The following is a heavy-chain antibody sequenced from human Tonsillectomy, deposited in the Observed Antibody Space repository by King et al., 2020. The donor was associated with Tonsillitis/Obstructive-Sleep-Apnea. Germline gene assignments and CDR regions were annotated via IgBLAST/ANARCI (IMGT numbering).Heavy chain of an antibody. CDR1: GLTFSSYS. D-gene: IGHD1-26*01. J-gene: IGHJ4*02. V-gene: IGHV3-48*02. CDR3: VRDESWAFDY. Sequence: VQLVESGGGLVQPGGSLRLSCAASGLTFSSYSMNWVRQAPGRGLEWISYITNSGTTISYADSVRGRFTFSRDNAKNSLYLQMNSLRDEDTAVYYCVRDESWAFDYWGQGTLVTVSS. CDR2: ITNSGTTI.